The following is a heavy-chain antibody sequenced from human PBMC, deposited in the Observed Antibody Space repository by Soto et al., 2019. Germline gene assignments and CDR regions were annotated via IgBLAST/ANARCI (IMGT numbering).Heavy chain of an antibody. CDR1: VDSITTHY. J-gene: IGHJ6*02. CDR2: IDASGNT. D-gene: IGHD6-13*01. CDR3: ARYSNNWFQTEGMDV. V-gene: IGHV4-4*07. Sequence: SETLSLTCTVSVDSITTHYWSWIRQPAGKGLEWIGRIDASGNTNYNPSLNSRVTMSIDTSKKQFSLKLTSVTAADTAIYYCARYSNNWFQTEGMDVWGQGTTVTVSS.